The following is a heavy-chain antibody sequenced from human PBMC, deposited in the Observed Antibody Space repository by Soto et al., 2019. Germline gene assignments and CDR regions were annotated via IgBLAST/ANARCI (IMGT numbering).Heavy chain of an antibody. Sequence: PSETLSLTCTFSVGSISSSSYYCGWIRQPPGKGLEWIGSIYYSGSTYYNPSLKSRVTISVDTSKNQFSLKLSSVTAADTAVYYCARHAYSSGFHFEYWGQGTLVSVSS. CDR2: IYYSGST. CDR1: VGSISSSSYY. J-gene: IGHJ4*02. D-gene: IGHD6-19*01. CDR3: ARHAYSSGFHFEY. V-gene: IGHV4-39*01.